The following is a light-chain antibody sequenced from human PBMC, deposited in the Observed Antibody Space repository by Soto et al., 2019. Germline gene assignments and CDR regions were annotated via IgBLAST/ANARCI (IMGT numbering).Light chain of an antibody. CDR1: QSVGRD. J-gene: IGKJ3*01. CDR2: GAS. Sequence: EILLTQSPAIVSLSPGERATLSCRASQSVGRDLAWYQQKPGQAPRLLIYGASTRATGIPARFTGSGSGTEFTLAINSLQSEGFAVYWCQQYNTWPPTFGPGTKVDIK. V-gene: IGKV3-15*01. CDR3: QQYNTWPPT.